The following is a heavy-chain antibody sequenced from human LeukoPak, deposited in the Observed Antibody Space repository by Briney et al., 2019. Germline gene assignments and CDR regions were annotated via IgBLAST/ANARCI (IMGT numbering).Heavy chain of an antibody. Sequence: ASVKVSCKASGYTFTSYGISWVRQAPGQGLEWMGWISAYNGNTNYAQKLQGRVTMTEDTSTDTAYMELSSLRSEDTAVYYCAGGGNPNYYYYYYMDVWGKGTTVTISS. CDR1: GYTFTSYG. CDR3: AGGGNPNYYYYYYMDV. J-gene: IGHJ6*03. V-gene: IGHV1-18*01. D-gene: IGHD2/OR15-2a*01. CDR2: ISAYNGNT.